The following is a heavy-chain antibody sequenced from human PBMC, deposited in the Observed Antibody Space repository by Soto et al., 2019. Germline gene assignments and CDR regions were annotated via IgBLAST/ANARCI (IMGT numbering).Heavy chain of an antibody. CDR2: IIPIFGTA. D-gene: IGHD5-18*01. Sequence: QVQLVQSGAEVKKPGSSVKVSCKASGGTFSSYAISWVRQAPGQGLEWMGGIIPIFGTANYAQKFQGRVTITADESTSTAYMELSSLRSEDTAVYYCARGTPALDTAMVKGSFDYWGQGTLVTVSS. J-gene: IGHJ4*02. V-gene: IGHV1-69*01. CDR1: GGTFSSYA. CDR3: ARGTPALDTAMVKGSFDY.